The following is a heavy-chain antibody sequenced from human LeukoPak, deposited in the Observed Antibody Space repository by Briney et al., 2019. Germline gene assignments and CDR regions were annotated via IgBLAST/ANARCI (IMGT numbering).Heavy chain of an antibody. CDR2: IYPGDSDT. D-gene: IGHD5-18*01. J-gene: IGHJ4*02. CDR3: ATSWYSYGPPEH. V-gene: IGHV5-51*01. Sequence: GASLQISCKGSGYSFTSYWIGWVRQMPGKGLEWMGIIYPGDSDTRYSPSFQGQVTISADKSISTAYLQWSSLKASDTAMYYCATSWYSYGPPEHWGQGTLVTGSS. CDR1: GYSFTSYW.